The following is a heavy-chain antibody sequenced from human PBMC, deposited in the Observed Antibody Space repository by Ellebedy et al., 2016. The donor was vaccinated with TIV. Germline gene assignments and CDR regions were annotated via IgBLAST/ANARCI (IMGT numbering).Heavy chain of an antibody. J-gene: IGHJ4*02. Sequence: GESLKISCAASGFTFSSYAMSWVRQAPGKGLEWVSAISGSGGSTYYADSVKGRFTISRDNSKNTLYLQMNSLRAEDTAVYYCARNYGSGSYYAEAVYWGQGTLVTVSS. V-gene: IGHV3-23*01. CDR2: ISGSGGST. CDR3: ARNYGSGSYYAEAVY. CDR1: GFTFSSYA. D-gene: IGHD3-10*01.